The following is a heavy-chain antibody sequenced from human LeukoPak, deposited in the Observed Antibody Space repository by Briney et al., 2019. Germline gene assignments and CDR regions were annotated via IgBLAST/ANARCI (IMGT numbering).Heavy chain of an antibody. V-gene: IGHV4-59*01. J-gene: IGHJ4*02. CDR1: GGSISSYH. Sequence: KASETLSLTCTVSGGSISSYHWSWIRQPPGKGLEWIGYIYYSGSTNYNPSLKSRVTISVDTSKNQFSLKLSSVTAADTAVYYCARGAVAAAAHYFDYWGQGTLVTVSS. CDR2: IYYSGST. D-gene: IGHD6-13*01. CDR3: ARGAVAAAAHYFDY.